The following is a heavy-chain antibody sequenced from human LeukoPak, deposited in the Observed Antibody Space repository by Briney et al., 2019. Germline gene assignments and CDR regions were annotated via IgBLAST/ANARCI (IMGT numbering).Heavy chain of an antibody. CDR1: GFTFSSYG. Sequence: QPGGSLRLSCAASGFTFSSYGMHWVRQAPGKGLEWVAFIRYDGSNKYYADSVKGRFTISRDNSKNTLYLQMNSLRAEDTAVYYCAKHVGKLRLIDYWGQGTLVTVSS. J-gene: IGHJ4*02. V-gene: IGHV3-30*02. CDR2: IRYDGSNK. CDR3: AKHVGKLRLIDY. D-gene: IGHD1-26*01.